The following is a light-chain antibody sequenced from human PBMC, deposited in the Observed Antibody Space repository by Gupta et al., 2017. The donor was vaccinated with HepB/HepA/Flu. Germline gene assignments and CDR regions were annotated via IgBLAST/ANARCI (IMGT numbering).Light chain of an antibody. Sequence: DIQMTQSPSSLSASVGDTVTITCRASQSINTFLHWYQQRPGRAPKLLISTTSTLQSGVPSRFSGSGSGTDFTLTISRLQPEDFATYYCQQTDNTPITFGQGTRMEIK. CDR1: QSINTF. CDR3: QQTDNTPIT. J-gene: IGKJ5*01. V-gene: IGKV1-39*01. CDR2: TTS.